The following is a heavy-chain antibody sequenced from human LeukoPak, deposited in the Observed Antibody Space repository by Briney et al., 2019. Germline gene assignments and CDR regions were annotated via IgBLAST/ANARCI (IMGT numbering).Heavy chain of an antibody. D-gene: IGHD5-18*01. CDR1: GYSFTSYW. V-gene: IGHV5-51*01. CDR2: IYPGDSDT. CDR3: AGQWVELWPSGDYYGMDV. J-gene: IGHJ6*04. Sequence: GESLKISCKGSGYSFTSYWIGWVRQMPGKGLEWMGIIYPGDSDTRYSPSFQGQVTISADKSISTAYLQWSSLKASDTAMYYCAGQWVELWPSGDYYGMDVWGKGTTVTVSS.